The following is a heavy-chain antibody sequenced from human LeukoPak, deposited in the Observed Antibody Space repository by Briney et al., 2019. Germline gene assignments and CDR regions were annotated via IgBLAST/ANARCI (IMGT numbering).Heavy chain of an antibody. Sequence: SETLSLTCAAYGGSFSGYYWSWIRQPPGKGLEWIGEINHSGSTNYNPSLKSRVTISVDTSKNQFSLKLSSVTAADTAVYYCARAQLWSLYYYYYMDVWGKGTTVTISS. D-gene: IGHD5-18*01. J-gene: IGHJ6*03. CDR1: GGSFSGYY. CDR2: INHSGST. CDR3: ARAQLWSLYYYYYMDV. V-gene: IGHV4-34*01.